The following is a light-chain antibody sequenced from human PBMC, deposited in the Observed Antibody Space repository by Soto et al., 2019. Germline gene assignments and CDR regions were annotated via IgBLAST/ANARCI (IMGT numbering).Light chain of an antibody. CDR2: DAS. J-gene: IGKJ3*01. Sequence: EIVLTQSPATLSLSPGERATLSCRASQSVSTYLAWYQQKPGQVPRLLIYDASNRAAGIPARFSGSGSGTDFTLTITSLEPEDFALYYCQQRSNWPPSFGPGTKVDIK. CDR3: QQRSNWPPS. CDR1: QSVSTY. V-gene: IGKV3-11*01.